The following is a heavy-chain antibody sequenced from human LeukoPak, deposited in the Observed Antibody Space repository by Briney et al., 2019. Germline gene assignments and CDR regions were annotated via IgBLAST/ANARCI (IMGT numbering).Heavy chain of an antibody. J-gene: IGHJ4*02. Sequence: GGSLRLSCAASGLTFINYAMNWVRQAPGKGLEWVSVISDSGGSTLYADSVKGRFTVSRDNSKNTLYLQINSLRAEDTAVYYCAKDLNWGGRWGQGTLVTVSS. CDR3: AKDLNWGGR. V-gene: IGHV3-23*01. CDR2: ISDSGGST. D-gene: IGHD7-27*01. CDR1: GLTFINYA.